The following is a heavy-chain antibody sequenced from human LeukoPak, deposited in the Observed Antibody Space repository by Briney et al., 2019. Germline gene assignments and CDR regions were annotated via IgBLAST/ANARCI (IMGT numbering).Heavy chain of an antibody. V-gene: IGHV3-74*01. Sequence: GGSLRLSCAASGNYWMHWVRQAPGKGLVWVSHINSDGSWTGYADSVKGRFTISKDNAKNTVYLQMNNLRAEDTAVYYCVSFYETNWGRGTLVTVSS. CDR2: INSDGSWT. CDR3: VSFYETN. CDR1: GNYW. J-gene: IGHJ4*02. D-gene: IGHD2-2*01.